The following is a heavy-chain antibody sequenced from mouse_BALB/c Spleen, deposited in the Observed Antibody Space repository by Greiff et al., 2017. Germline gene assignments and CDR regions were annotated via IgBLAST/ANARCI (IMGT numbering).Heavy chain of an antibody. Sequence: EVKLVESGPGLVKPSQSLSLTCTVTGYSITSDYAWNWIRQFPGNKLEWMGYISYSGSTSYNPSLKSRISITRDTSKNQFFLQLNSVTTEDTATYYCARGGVWPFDYWGQGTTLTVSS. CDR1: GYSITSDYA. J-gene: IGHJ2*01. D-gene: IGHD2-10*02. CDR2: ISYSGST. V-gene: IGHV3-2*02. CDR3: ARGGVWPFDY.